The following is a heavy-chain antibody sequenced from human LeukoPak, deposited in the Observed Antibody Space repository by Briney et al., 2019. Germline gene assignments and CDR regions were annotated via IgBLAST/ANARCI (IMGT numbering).Heavy chain of an antibody. CDR1: RFTFSSYG. D-gene: IGHD3-3*01. CDR3: ARDARNADFWSGYFDPN. CDR2: ISYDGSSK. J-gene: IGHJ4*02. Sequence: GGSLRLSCAASRFTFSSYGLHWVRQAPGKGLEWVAVISYDGSSKYYADSVKVRFTISRDNSKNTLYLQMNSLRAEDTAVYYCARDARNADFWSGYFDPNWGQGTLVTVSS. V-gene: IGHV3-30*04.